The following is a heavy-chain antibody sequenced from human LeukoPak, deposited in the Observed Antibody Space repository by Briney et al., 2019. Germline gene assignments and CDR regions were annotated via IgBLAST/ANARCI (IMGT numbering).Heavy chain of an antibody. CDR2: ISWNSGSI. Sequence: PGGSLRLSCAASGFTFDDYAMHWVRQAPGKGLEWVSGISWNSGSIGYADSVKGRFTISRDNAKNSLYLQMNSLRAEDTALYYCAKDKIAIAGSHFDLWGRGTLVTVSS. V-gene: IGHV3-9*01. CDR1: GFTFDDYA. J-gene: IGHJ2*01. CDR3: AKDKIAIAGSHFDL. D-gene: IGHD6-13*01.